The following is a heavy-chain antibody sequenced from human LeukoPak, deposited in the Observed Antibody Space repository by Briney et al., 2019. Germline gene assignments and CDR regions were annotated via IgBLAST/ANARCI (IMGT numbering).Heavy chain of an antibody. Sequence: GGSLRLPCAASGFTFSSYGMHWVRQAPGKGLEWVAFIRYGGSNKYYADSVKGRFTNSRDNAKNSLYLQMNSLRAEDTAVYYCAREKGSSSWYHAFDIWGQGTMVTVSS. V-gene: IGHV3-30*02. CDR3: AREKGSSSWYHAFDI. J-gene: IGHJ3*02. CDR2: IRYGGSNK. CDR1: GFTFSSYG. D-gene: IGHD6-13*01.